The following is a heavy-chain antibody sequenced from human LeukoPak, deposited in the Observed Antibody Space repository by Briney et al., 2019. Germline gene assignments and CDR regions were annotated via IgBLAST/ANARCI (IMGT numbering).Heavy chain of an antibody. D-gene: IGHD3-16*01. CDR2: INPNSGGT. Sequence: ASLKVSCKASGYTFTGHYIHWVRQAPGQGLEWMGWINPNSGGTNYQQKFQDRVTMTRDTSSSTVYMELSRLRSDDTAVYYCARDRGPGWWGSFDFWGQGTLVTVSS. CDR1: GYTFTGHY. CDR3: ARDRGPGWWGSFDF. J-gene: IGHJ4*02. V-gene: IGHV1-2*02.